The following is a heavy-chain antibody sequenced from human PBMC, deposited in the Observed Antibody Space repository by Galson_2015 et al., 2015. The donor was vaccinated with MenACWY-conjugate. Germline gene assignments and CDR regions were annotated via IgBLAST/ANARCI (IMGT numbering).Heavy chain of an antibody. CDR3: AKIGGDFRSAYRPQ. J-gene: IGHJ4*02. CDR2: IRYDGIQK. Sequence: SLRLSCAAFSGSDMHWVRLAPGEGLEWVALIRYDGIQKNYSESVKGRFTISRDNSKNTLNLQMNSLRAEDTAVYYCAKIGGDFRSAYRPQWGQGTLVTVSS. CDR1: SGSD. V-gene: IGHV3-30*02. D-gene: IGHD3-3*01.